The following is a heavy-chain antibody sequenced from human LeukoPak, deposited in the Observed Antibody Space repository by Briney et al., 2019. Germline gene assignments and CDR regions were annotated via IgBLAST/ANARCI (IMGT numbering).Heavy chain of an antibody. Sequence: ASVKVSCKVSGYTLTELSMHWVRQAPGKGLEWMGGFDPEDGETIYAQKFQGRVTMTEDTSTDTADMELSSLRSEDTAVYYCATSNPDWNYGSAFDYWGQGTLVTVSS. CDR2: FDPEDGET. J-gene: IGHJ4*02. V-gene: IGHV1-24*01. D-gene: IGHD1-7*01. CDR3: ATSNPDWNYGSAFDY. CDR1: GYTLTELS.